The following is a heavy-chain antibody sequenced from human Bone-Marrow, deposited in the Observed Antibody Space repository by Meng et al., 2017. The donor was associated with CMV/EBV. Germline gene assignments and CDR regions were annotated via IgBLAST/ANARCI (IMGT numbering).Heavy chain of an antibody. V-gene: IGHV1-2*02. CDR2: INPNSGGT. Sequence: ASVKVSCKASGYTFTGYYMHWVRQAPGQGLEWMGWINPNSGGTNYAQKFQGRVTMTRDTSISTAYMELSRLRSDDTAVYYCARQRGDSPYYYGMDVWGQGTTATFSS. CDR3: ARQRGDSPYYYGMDV. D-gene: IGHD4-17*01. CDR1: GYTFTGYY. J-gene: IGHJ6*02.